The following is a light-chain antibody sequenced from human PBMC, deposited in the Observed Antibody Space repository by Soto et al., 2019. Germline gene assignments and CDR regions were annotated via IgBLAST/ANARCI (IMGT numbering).Light chain of an antibody. V-gene: IGLV1-40*01. CDR2: ENN. J-gene: IGLJ1*01. CDR1: SSNIGAGDE. CDR3: QSYDSSLSGYV. Sequence: QSVLTQPPSVSEAPGQRVTISCTGSSSNIGAGDEARWYQQVPGTAPKLLIYENNHRPSGVPDRFSGSKSGTSASLAITGLQAEDEAEYYCQSYDSSLSGYVFGTGTKLTVL.